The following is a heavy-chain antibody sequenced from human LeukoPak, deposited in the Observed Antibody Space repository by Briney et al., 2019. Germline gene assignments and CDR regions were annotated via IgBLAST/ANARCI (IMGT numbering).Heavy chain of an antibody. V-gene: IGHV4-34*01. D-gene: IGHD2-15*01. CDR3: AXXXRGSNRINWFDP. Sequence: SETLSLTCAVYGGSFSGYYWSWIRQPPGKGLEWIGEINHSGSTNYNPSLKSRVTISVDTSKNQFSLKLSSVTAADTAVYYCAXXXRGSNRINWFDPWGQGTLVTVSS. CDR1: GGSFSGYY. CDR2: INHSGST. J-gene: IGHJ5*02.